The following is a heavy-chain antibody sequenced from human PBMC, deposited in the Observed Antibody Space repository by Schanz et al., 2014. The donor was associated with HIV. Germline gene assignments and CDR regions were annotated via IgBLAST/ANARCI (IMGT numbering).Heavy chain of an antibody. CDR2: FITIFRTA. CDR3: ARVGREDNASGSYSISTYWYFDL. J-gene: IGHJ2*01. Sequence: QVQLVQSGAEVKKSGSSVKVSCKASGGTFGSYAISWVRQAPGQGLEWMGGFITIFRTANYAQKFQDRVTITADETTSTVYMDLTSLRSDDTAVYYCARVGREDNASGSYSISTYWYFDLWGRGTLVTVSS. CDR1: GGTFGSYA. V-gene: IGHV1-69*01. D-gene: IGHD3-10*01.